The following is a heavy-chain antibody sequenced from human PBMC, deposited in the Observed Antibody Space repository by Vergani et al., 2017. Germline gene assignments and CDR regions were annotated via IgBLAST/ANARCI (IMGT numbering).Heavy chain of an antibody. Sequence: QVQLVESGGGLVKPGGSLRLSCAASGFTFSDYNMSWIRQAPGKGLEWVSYISSSGSTIYYADSVKGRFTISRDNAKNLLYLQMYSLRAEETAVYYCARDSPELIQLWGFDYWGQGTLVTVSS. V-gene: IGHV3-11*04. J-gene: IGHJ4*02. CDR1: GFTFSDYN. D-gene: IGHD5-18*01. CDR3: ARDSPELIQLWGFDY. CDR2: ISSSGSTI.